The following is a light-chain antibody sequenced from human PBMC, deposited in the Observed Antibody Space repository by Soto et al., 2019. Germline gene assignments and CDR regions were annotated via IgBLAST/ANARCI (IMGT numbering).Light chain of an antibody. CDR2: GAS. J-gene: IGKJ1*01. Sequence: EIVMTQSPVTLSVSPGERVTLSCRASQSVSSNLGWYQQKPGQAPRLLIYGASTRATGIPARFSGSGSGTELTLTIRSLQSEEFEVDYRQQYNNGPGWAFGQGTKVEIK. CDR1: QSVSSN. CDR3: QQYNNGPGWA. V-gene: IGKV3-15*01.